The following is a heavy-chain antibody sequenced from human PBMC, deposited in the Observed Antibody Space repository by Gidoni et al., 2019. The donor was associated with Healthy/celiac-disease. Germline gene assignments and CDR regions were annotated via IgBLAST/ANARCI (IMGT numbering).Heavy chain of an antibody. Sequence: EVQLVQSGPEVKKPGESLKISCKGSGYSFTSYWIGWVSQMPGNGLEWIGIIYPGDSDTRYSPSFQGQVTISADKSISTAYLQWSSLKASDTAMYYCARHKERVDDYGDHTYYYYGMDVWGQGTTVTVSS. CDR3: ARHKERVDDYGDHTYYYYGMDV. D-gene: IGHD4-17*01. J-gene: IGHJ6*02. CDR2: IYPGDSDT. V-gene: IGHV5-51*01. CDR1: GYSFTSYW.